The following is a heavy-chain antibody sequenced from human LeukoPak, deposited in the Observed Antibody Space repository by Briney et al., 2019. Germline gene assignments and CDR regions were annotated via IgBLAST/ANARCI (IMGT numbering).Heavy chain of an antibody. CDR3: ARAFGIAVAGLYYYYYMDV. CDR1: GGTFSSYA. V-gene: IGHV1-69*13. Sequence: ALVKVSCKASGGTFSSYAISWVRQAPGQGLEWMGGIIPIFGTANYAQKFQGRVTITADESTSTAYMELSSLRSEDTAVYYCARAFGIAVAGLYYYYYMDVWGKGTTVTISS. CDR2: IIPIFGTA. D-gene: IGHD6-19*01. J-gene: IGHJ6*03.